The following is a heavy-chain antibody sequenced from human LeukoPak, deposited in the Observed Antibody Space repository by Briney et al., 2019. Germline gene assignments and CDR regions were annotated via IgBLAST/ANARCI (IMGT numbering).Heavy chain of an antibody. V-gene: IGHV3-7*01. CDR2: INAAGSDT. CDR1: GFSFSAYC. CDR3: ARFGYVAAVDV. J-gene: IGHJ4*02. D-gene: IGHD2-15*01. Sequence: GGSLRLSCAASGFSFSAYCMRWVRQAPGTGLEWVANINAAGSDTYYVEPVKGRFSISRDKAKNLVYLQMNSPRAEDTAVYHCARFGYVAAVDVWGQGTPVTVSS.